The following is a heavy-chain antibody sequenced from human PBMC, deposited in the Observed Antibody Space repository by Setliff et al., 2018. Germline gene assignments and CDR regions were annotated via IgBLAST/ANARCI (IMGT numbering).Heavy chain of an antibody. CDR2: IYNSGST. CDR1: ADSISSSYDY. V-gene: IGHV4-39*07. Sequence: SETLSLTCNVSADSISSSYDYWAWIRQPPGKGLEWIGSIYNSGSTYYNPSLKSRVSISVDTSKNQFSLKLSSVTAADTAVYYCARVNPTMITFGGVIVIWFDPWGQGTLVTVSS. J-gene: IGHJ5*02. CDR3: ARVNPTMITFGGVIVIWFDP. D-gene: IGHD3-16*02.